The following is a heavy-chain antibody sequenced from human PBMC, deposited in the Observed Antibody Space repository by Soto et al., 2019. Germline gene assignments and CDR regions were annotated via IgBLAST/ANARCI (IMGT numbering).Heavy chain of an antibody. Sequence: GGSLRLSCSVSGFTFSNYAMHWVRQAPGKGLEYISGITSDGDSTWHADSVKDRFTISRDNSKNTLYLQMSSLRVDDTAKYYFVLVIQLLRYYFVFWCPGTLV. J-gene: IGHJ2*01. CDR3: VLVIQLLRYYFVF. V-gene: IGHV3-64D*06. CDR2: ITSDGDST. CDR1: GFTFSNYA. D-gene: IGHD2-15*01.